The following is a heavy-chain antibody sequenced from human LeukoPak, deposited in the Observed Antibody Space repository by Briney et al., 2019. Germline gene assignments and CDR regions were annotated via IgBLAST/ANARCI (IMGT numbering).Heavy chain of an antibody. CDR1: GYTFTSYH. V-gene: IGHV1-8*01. J-gene: IGHJ4*02. Sequence: GASVKVSCKASGYTFTSYHINWVLQATGQGLEWVGWMNPNNSDIGYAQKFQGRVTMTRNTSIGTAYMELSSLRSEDTAIDYCVRVPPGTTIYAYWGQGTLVTVSS. CDR2: MNPNNSDI. CDR3: VRVPPGTTIYAY. D-gene: IGHD1-14*01.